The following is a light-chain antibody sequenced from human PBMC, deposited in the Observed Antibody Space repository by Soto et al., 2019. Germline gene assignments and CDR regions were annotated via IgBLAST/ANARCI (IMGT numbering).Light chain of an antibody. V-gene: IGKV1D-8*01. CDR1: QGVSTY. CDR3: QQYYIFPLA. Sequence: VLWMTQSPSLLCASTGDRVTVTCRTSQGVSTYVAWYQQKPGKPPKPLIYAASTLHSGVPARFSGSGSGTDFTLTISGLQSEDFATYYCQQYYIFPLAFGGGTKVEIK. J-gene: IGKJ4*01. CDR2: AAS.